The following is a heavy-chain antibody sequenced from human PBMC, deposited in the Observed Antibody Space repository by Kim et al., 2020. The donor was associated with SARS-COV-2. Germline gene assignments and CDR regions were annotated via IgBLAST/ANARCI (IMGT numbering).Heavy chain of an antibody. CDR3: AKEGVGTYYYGSGSYLAY. V-gene: IGHV3-23*01. CDR1: GFTFSSYA. D-gene: IGHD3-10*01. CDR2: ISGSGGST. J-gene: IGHJ4*02. Sequence: GGSLRLSCAASGFTFSSYAMSWVRQAPGKGLEWVSAISGSGGSTYYADSVKGRFTISRDNSKNTLYLQMNSLRAEDTAVYYCAKEGVGTYYYGSGSYLAYWGQGTLVTVSS.